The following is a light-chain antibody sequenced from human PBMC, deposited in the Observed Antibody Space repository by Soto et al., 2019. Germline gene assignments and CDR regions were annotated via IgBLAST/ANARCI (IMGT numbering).Light chain of an antibody. CDR3: QHYNSYSEA. CDR2: AAS. J-gene: IGKJ1*01. Sequence: DIQMTQSPSSLSASVGDRVTITCRTSQSIDNYLNWYQQKPGKAPKLLMYAASTLQSGVPSRFSGSGSETEFTLTISSLQPDDFATYYCQHYNSYSEAFGQGTKVDI. CDR1: QSIDNY. V-gene: IGKV1-5*01.